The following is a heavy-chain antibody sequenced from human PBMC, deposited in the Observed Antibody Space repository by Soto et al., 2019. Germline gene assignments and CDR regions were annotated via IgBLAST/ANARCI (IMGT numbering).Heavy chain of an antibody. V-gene: IGHV1-69*12. J-gene: IGHJ6*02. CDR3: ASRERDFVLYYYGMDV. D-gene: IGHD6-6*01. CDR1: GGTFSSYA. Sequence: QVQLVQSGAEVKKPGSSVKVSCKASGGTFSSYAISWVRQAPGQGLEWMGGIIPIFGAANYAQKFQGRVTITADESTSTAYMELSSLRSEDTAVYYCASRERDFVLYYYGMDVWGQGTTVTVSS. CDR2: IIPIFGAA.